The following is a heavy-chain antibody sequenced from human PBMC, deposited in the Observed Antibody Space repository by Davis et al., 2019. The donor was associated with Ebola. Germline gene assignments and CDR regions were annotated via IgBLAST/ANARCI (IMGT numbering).Heavy chain of an antibody. Sequence: GGSLRLSCAASGFIFSSYSMNWVRQAPGKGLEWVSSISSSSSYIYYADSVKGRFTISRDNAKNSLYLQMNSLRAEDTAVYYCARGRVVLVVYAIRYYGMDVWGRGTTVTVSS. J-gene: IGHJ6*02. V-gene: IGHV3-21*01. D-gene: IGHD2-8*02. CDR3: ARGRVVLVVYAIRYYGMDV. CDR2: ISSSSSYI. CDR1: GFIFSSYS.